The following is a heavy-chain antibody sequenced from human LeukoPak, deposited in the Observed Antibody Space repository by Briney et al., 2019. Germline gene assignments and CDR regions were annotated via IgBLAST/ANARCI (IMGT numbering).Heavy chain of an antibody. J-gene: IGHJ3*02. D-gene: IGHD2-2*01. V-gene: IGHV3-23*01. CDR1: GFSFSNYV. CDR2: ISGSGDST. CDR3: AKDLNIVVVPAALDAFDI. Sequence: QSGGSLRLSCEASGFSFSNYVMSWVRQAPGKGLEWVSGISGSGDSTYYADSVKGRFTISRDNSKNTLYLQMNSLRAEDTAVYYCAKDLNIVVVPAALDAFDIWGQGTMVTVSS.